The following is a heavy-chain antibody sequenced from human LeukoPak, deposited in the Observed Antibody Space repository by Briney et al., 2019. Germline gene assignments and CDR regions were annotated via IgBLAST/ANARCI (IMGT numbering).Heavy chain of an antibody. Sequence: ASVKVSCKASGYSFTSNYIHWVRQAPGQGLEWMGMIYPRDGSTSYAQKFQGRVTVTRDTSTSTVHMEPSGLRSEDTAVYYCARDQEAFDYWGQGTLVTVSS. CDR3: ARDQEAFDY. J-gene: IGHJ4*02. CDR1: GYSFTSNY. V-gene: IGHV1-46*01. CDR2: IYPRDGST.